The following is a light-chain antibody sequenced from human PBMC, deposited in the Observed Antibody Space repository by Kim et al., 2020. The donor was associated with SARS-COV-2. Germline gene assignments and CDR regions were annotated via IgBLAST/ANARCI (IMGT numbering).Light chain of an antibody. CDR1: QSIGEW. CDR3: QQYKDYMT. Sequence: LSASVGDRVTITCRASQSIGEWLAWYQQKPGKAPNLLIYGASTLRSGVPSRFRGSGSGTEFTLTITSLQPDDVATYFCQQYKDYMTFGQGTKLEI. V-gene: IGKV1-5*01. CDR2: GAS. J-gene: IGKJ1*01.